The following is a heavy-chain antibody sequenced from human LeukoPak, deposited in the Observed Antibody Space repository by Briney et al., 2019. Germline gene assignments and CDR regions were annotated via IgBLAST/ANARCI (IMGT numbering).Heavy chain of an antibody. CDR3: ARTRVVGATTPDY. D-gene: IGHD1-26*01. Sequence: GGSLRLSCAASGFTFSSYAMHWVRQAPGKGLEWVAVISYDGSNKYYADSVKGRFTISRDNSKNTLYLQMNSLRAEDTAVYYCARTRVVGATTPDYWGQGTLVTISS. CDR2: ISYDGSNK. J-gene: IGHJ4*02. V-gene: IGHV3-30*04. CDR1: GFTFSSYA.